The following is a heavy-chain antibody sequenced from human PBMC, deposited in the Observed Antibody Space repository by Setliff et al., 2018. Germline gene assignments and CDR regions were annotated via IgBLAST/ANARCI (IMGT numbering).Heavy chain of an antibody. CDR2: ITPIFETA. V-gene: IGHV1-69*06. Sequence: SVKVSCKASGGTLSGYAFSWVRQAPGQGLEWVGGITPIFETAHYAQKFQDRVTITADKSTNTVYMELNSLISEDTAVYLCARDSVTLGQLERRGGFRYYDMDVWGQGTTVTVSS. J-gene: IGHJ6*02. CDR3: ARDSVTLGQLERRGGFRYYDMDV. CDR1: GGTLSGYA. D-gene: IGHD1-1*01.